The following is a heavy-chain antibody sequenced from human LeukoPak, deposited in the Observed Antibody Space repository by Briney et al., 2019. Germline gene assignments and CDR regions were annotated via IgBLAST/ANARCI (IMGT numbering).Heavy chain of an antibody. Sequence: PSETLSLTCTVSGGSISSGGYYWSWLRQHPGTGLEWIGYIYYSGSTYYNPSLKSRVTISVDTSKNQFSLNLSSVTAADTAVYYCARDQGGGGLNFDYWGQGTLVTVSS. CDR1: GGSISSGGYY. J-gene: IGHJ4*02. V-gene: IGHV4-30-4*08. CDR3: ARDQGGGGLNFDY. D-gene: IGHD4-23*01. CDR2: IYYSGST.